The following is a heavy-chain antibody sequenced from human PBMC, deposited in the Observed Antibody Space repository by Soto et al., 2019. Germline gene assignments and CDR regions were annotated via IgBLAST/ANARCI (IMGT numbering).Heavy chain of an antibody. CDR1: GYTFTNYF. J-gene: IGHJ4*01. V-gene: IGHV1-3*01. Sequence: QVQFVQSGADVRKPGASVKVSCKASGYTFTNYFIHWVRQAPGQSLEWMGWISAGNGNTQYSQKFQGRVTITRYTSASTVYLDLSSLTSEDTAVYYCSREDYWGPGTLVTVSS. CDR2: ISAGNGNT. CDR3: SREDY.